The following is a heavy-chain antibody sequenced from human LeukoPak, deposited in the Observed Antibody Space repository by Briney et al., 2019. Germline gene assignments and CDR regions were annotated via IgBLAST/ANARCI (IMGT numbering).Heavy chain of an antibody. J-gene: IGHJ4*02. Sequence: AGGSLRLSCAASGFTFSTFAMIWVRQPPGKGLEWVSSIFPSGGEIHYADSVRGRFTISRDNSKDTVYLQMNSLRDEDTAVYYCAKEDYGDYSYHFDYWGQGTLVTVSS. D-gene: IGHD4-17*01. V-gene: IGHV3-23*01. CDR3: AKEDYGDYSYHFDY. CDR1: GFTFSTFA. CDR2: IFPSGGEI.